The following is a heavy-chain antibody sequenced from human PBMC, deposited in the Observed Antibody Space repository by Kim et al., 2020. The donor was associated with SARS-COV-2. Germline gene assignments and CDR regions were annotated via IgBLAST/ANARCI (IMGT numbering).Heavy chain of an antibody. CDR1: GFTFSGYS. V-gene: IGHV3-21*01. CDR2: ISSSSSYI. Sequence: GGSLRLSCAASGFTFSGYSMNWVRQAPGKGLEWVSSISSSSSYIYYADSMKGRFTISRDNAKNSLYLQMNSLRAEDTAVYYCARAGASDYGSAFDIWGQGTKVTVSS. CDR3: ARAGASDYGSAFDI. D-gene: IGHD4-17*01. J-gene: IGHJ3*02.